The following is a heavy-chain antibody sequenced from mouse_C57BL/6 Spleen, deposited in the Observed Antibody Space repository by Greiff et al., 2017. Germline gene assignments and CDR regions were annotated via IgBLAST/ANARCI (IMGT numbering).Heavy chain of an antibody. J-gene: IGHJ3*01. CDR2: ISSGGDYT. CDR3: TRGGSAY. D-gene: IGHD3-1*01. V-gene: IGHV5-9-1*02. Sequence: EVQVVESGEGLVKPGGSLKLSCAASGFTFSSYAMPWVRQTPEKRLEWVAYISSGGDYTYYADTVKGRFTIARDNARNTLYLQMSSLKSEDTAMYYCTRGGSAYWGQGTLVTVSA. CDR1: GFTFSSYA.